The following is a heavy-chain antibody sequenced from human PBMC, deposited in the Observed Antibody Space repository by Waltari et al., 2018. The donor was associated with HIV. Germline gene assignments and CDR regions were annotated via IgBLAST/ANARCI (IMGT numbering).Heavy chain of an antibody. V-gene: IGHV3-21*01. Sequence: EVQPVASGGDLAKPGESMRICCADSGFPIRKNSKNSVRQAPGKGLEWVSSISSSSSYIYYADSVKGRFTISRDNAKNSLYLQMNCLRAEDTAVYYCARDFWGGYYYGMDVWGQGTTVTVSS. CDR3: ARDFWGGYYYGMDV. J-gene: IGHJ6*02. CDR2: ISSSSSYI. CDR1: GFPIRKNS. D-gene: IGHD3-16*01.